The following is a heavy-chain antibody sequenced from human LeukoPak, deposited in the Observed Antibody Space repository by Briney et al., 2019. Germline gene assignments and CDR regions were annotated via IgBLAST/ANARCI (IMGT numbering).Heavy chain of an antibody. CDR3: ARSLLYYYDSSGPEN. Sequence: GGSLRLSCAASGFTFSNYWMHWVRQAPGKGLAWVSRINTDGSSTSYADSVKGRFTVSRDNAKNTLYLQMNSLRAEDTAVYYCARSLLYYYDSSGPENWGQGSLVTVSS. D-gene: IGHD3-22*01. J-gene: IGHJ4*02. V-gene: IGHV3-74*01. CDR1: GFTFSNYW. CDR2: INTDGSST.